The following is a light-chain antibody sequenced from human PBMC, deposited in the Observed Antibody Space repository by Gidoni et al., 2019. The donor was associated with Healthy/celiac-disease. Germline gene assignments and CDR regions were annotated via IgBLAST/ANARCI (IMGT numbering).Light chain of an antibody. CDR1: QSISSW. Sequence: DIQMTQSPSTLSASVGDRVTITCRASQSISSWLAWYQQKPGKAPKLLSYKASSLESGVPSRFIGSGSGTEFTLTISSLQPDDFATYYCQQYNSYPLTFGGGTKVEIK. V-gene: IGKV1-5*03. J-gene: IGKJ4*01. CDR3: QQYNSYPLT. CDR2: KAS.